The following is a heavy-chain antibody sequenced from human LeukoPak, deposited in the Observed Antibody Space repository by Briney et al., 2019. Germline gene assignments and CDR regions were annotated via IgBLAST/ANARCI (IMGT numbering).Heavy chain of an antibody. J-gene: IGHJ3*02. CDR3: ARVGWDRTFLDAFDI. D-gene: IGHD2/OR15-2a*01. V-gene: IGHV1-24*01. CDR2: FDPEDGET. Sequence: ASVKVSCKVSGYTLTELSMHWVRQAPGKGLEWMGGFDPEDGETIYAQKFQGRVTMTEDTSTDAAYMELSSVTAADTAVYYCARVGWDRTFLDAFDIWGQGTMVTVPS. CDR1: GYTLTELS.